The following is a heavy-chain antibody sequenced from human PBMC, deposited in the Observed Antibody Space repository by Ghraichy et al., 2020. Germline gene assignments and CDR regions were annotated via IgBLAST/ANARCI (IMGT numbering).Heavy chain of an antibody. CDR2: TYYRSGWFD. Sequence: SQTLSLTCDISGDSVSSNSATWDWIRQSPSRGLEWLGRTYYRSGWFDDYEVSMRGRMAIIADTSKNQFSLQLNSVTPEDTAVYYCARLVGTSWLDYWGQGTLVTVSS. V-gene: IGHV6-1*01. D-gene: IGHD6-13*01. J-gene: IGHJ4*02. CDR3: ARLVGTSWLDY. CDR1: GDSVSSNSAT.